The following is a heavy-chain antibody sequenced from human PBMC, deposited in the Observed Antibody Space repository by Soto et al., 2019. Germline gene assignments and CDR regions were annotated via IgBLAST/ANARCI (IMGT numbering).Heavy chain of an antibody. V-gene: IGHV4-4*02. D-gene: IGHD3-10*01. J-gene: IGHJ6*03. CDR3: ARVAPASITMVRGVKASYYYYYYMDV. Sequence: SETLSLTCAVSSGSISSSNWWSWVRQPPGKGLEWIGEIYHSGSTNYNPSLKSRVTISVDKSKNQFSLKLSSVTAADTAVYYCARVAPASITMVRGVKASYYYYYYMDVWGKGTTVTVSS. CDR2: IYHSGST. CDR1: SGSISSSNW.